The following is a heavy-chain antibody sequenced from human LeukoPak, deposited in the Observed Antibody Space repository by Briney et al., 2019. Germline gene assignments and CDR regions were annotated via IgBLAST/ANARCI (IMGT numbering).Heavy chain of an antibody. Sequence: GASVKVSCKASGYTFTSYGISWVRQAPGQGLEWMGWISAYNGNTNYAQKLQGRVTMTTDTSTSTAYMELRSLRSDDTAVYYCARENEPHYYGSGSYGDYWGQGTLVTVSS. CDR2: ISAYNGNT. D-gene: IGHD3-10*01. CDR1: GYTFTSYG. V-gene: IGHV1-18*01. CDR3: ARENEPHYYGSGSYGDY. J-gene: IGHJ4*02.